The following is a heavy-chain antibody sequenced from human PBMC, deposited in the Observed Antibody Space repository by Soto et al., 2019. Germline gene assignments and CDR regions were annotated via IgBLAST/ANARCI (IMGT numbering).Heavy chain of an antibody. CDR3: ASTPPHRVPAAMTLGY. D-gene: IGHD2-2*01. CDR2: INPSGGST. CDR1: GYTFTSYY. J-gene: IGHJ4*02. Sequence: VKVSCKASGYTFTSYYMHWVRQAPGQGLEWMGIINPSGGSTSYAQKFQGRVTMTRDTSTSTVYMELSSLRSEDTAVYYCASTPPHRVPAAMTLGYWGQGTLVTVSS. V-gene: IGHV1-46*03.